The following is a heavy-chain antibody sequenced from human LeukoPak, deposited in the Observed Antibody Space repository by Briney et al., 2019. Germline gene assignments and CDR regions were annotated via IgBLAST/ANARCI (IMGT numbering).Heavy chain of an antibody. D-gene: IGHD3-16*01. Sequence: GGSLRLSCAASGFTFSSYAMHWVRQAPGKGLEWVAVISYDGSNKYYADSVKGRFTISRDNSKNSLYLQMNSLRTEDTALYYCAKASNSRGLGYWGQGTLVTVSS. CDR2: ISYDGSNK. J-gene: IGHJ4*02. CDR1: GFTFSSYA. CDR3: AKASNSRGLGY. V-gene: IGHV3-30*01.